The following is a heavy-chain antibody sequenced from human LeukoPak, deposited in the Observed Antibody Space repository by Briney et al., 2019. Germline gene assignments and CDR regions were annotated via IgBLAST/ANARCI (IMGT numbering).Heavy chain of an antibody. CDR2: IYASGST. J-gene: IGHJ4*02. Sequence: PSQTLSLTCTVSGGSLSSGSDYWSWIRQSAGKGLEWIGRIYASGSTNYNPSLKSRVTISVDTSKNQFSLKLSSVTAADTAVYYCARDRGGYTYSHDYWGQGTLVTVSS. CDR1: GGSLSSGSDY. CDR3: ARDRGGYTYSHDY. D-gene: IGHD5-18*01. V-gene: IGHV4-61*02.